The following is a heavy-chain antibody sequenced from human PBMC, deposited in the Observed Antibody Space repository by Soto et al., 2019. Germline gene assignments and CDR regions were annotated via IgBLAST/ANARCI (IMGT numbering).Heavy chain of an antibody. V-gene: IGHV3-23*01. CDR1: VGSGFTFTDYA. D-gene: IGHD4-17*01. Sequence: EVQLLESGGGLVQPGGSLRLSCVASVGSGFTFTDYAMAWVRQAPEKGLEWVSGISGSDYRTYYADSVKGRFTISRDNAKNTLFLQMNSLRVEDTAKYYCVGDYGGHEGFDVWGQGTMVTVSS. J-gene: IGHJ3*01. CDR2: ISGSDYRT. CDR3: VGDYGGHEGFDV.